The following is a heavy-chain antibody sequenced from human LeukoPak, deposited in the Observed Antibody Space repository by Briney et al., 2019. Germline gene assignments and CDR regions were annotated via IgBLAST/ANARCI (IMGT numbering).Heavy chain of an antibody. D-gene: IGHD1-26*01. Sequence: GGSLRLSCTASGFSISGSVMTWVRQAPGKGLEWVSYISSSGSTIYYADSVKGRFTISRDNAKNSLYLQMNSLRAEDTAVYYCARPEVGALLPHAFDIWGQGTMVTVSS. V-gene: IGHV3-11*01. CDR2: ISSSGSTI. CDR3: ARPEVGALLPHAFDI. J-gene: IGHJ3*02. CDR1: GFSISGSV.